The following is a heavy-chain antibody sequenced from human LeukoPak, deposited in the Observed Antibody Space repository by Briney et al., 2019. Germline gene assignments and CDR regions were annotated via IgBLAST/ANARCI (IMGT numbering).Heavy chain of an antibody. CDR2: IYSGGST. CDR1: GFTVSSNY. V-gene: IGHV3-53*01. Sequence: GGSLRLSCAASGFTVSSNYMSGVRQAPGKGLEWVSLIYSGGSTYYTDSVKGRFTISRDNSKNTLYLQMNSLTAEDTAVYFCARGGGAFCGSDCHRNFDYWGQGTLVTVSS. J-gene: IGHJ4*02. CDR3: ARGGGAFCGSDCHRNFDY. D-gene: IGHD2-21*02.